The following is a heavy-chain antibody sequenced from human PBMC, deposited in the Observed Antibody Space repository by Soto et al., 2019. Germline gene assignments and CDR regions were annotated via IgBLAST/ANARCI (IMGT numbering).Heavy chain of an antibody. CDR2: IRNKVNSYTT. CDR3: ARHIPYHGKDV. Sequence: EVQLVESGGGLVQPGGSLRLSCAASGFTSSDHYMDWVRQATGKGLEWVGRIRNKVNSYTTEYAASVKGRFTVSRDDSKNSVYLPMTSLKTEDTAVYYCARHIPYHGKDVWGQGTTVTVSS. V-gene: IGHV3-72*01. CDR1: GFTSSDHY. J-gene: IGHJ6*02. D-gene: IGHD2-21*01.